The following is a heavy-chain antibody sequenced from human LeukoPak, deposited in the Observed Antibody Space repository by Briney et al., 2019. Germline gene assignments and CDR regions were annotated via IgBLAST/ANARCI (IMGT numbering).Heavy chain of an antibody. D-gene: IGHD4-23*01. CDR1: GFTFRTYT. V-gene: IGHV3-30-3*01. CDR3: ASAGAVTDSFVH. CDR2: ISYDGYYK. J-gene: IGHJ5*02. Sequence: PGGSLRLSCAASGFTFRTYTMHWVRQAPGKGPEWVASISYDGYYKYYAESVRGPFIISRDNSKNTLYLQINSLRADDTAVYYCASAGAVTDSFVHWGEGTLVIVSS.